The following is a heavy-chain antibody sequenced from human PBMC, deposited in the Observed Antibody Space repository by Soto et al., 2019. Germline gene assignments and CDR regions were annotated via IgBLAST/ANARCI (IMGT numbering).Heavy chain of an antibody. CDR3: TRDPDGARDFDY. D-gene: IGHD3-10*01. CDR1: GYTFISHG. CDR2: ISVYNGAT. V-gene: IGHV1-18*01. J-gene: IGHJ4*02. Sequence: QVQLVQSGAEVKNPGASVKVSCKASGYTFISHGISWVRQAPGQGLEWVGWISVYNGATNYAQKFQGRVTMTTETSTSTAYMDLRGLRSDDTAVYYCTRDPDGARDFDYWGQGTLVTVSS.